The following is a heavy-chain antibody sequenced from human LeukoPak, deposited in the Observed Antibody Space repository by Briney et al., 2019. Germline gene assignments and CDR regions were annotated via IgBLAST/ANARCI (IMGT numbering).Heavy chain of an antibody. D-gene: IGHD4-23*01. V-gene: IGHV3-11*04. Sequence: PGGSLRLSCAASGFTVSSKYMSWVRQAPGKGLEWVSYISSGGSTIYYADSVKGRFTISRDNAKNSLYLQMNSLRAEDTAVYYCASSGYYGGPPEDYWGQGTLVTVSS. J-gene: IGHJ4*02. CDR3: ASSGYYGGPPEDY. CDR2: ISSGGSTI. CDR1: GFTVSSKY.